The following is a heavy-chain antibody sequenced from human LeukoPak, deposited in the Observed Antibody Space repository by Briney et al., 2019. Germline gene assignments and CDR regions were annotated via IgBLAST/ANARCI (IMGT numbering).Heavy chain of an antibody. J-gene: IGHJ5*02. CDR1: GSSFTTYW. CDR2: IYPSDSDT. Sequence: GASLQISCKGSGSSFTTYWIGWVRQLPGKGLEWMGIIYPSDSDTRYSPSFQGQVTISVDKSISTAYLQWSSLKAPDTAMYYCARLYYLAVAGKSWFDPWGQGTLVTVSS. V-gene: IGHV5-51*01. CDR3: ARLYYLAVAGKSWFDP. D-gene: IGHD6-19*01.